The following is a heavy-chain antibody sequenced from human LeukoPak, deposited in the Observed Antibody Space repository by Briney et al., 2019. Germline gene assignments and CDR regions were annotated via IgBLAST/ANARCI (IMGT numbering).Heavy chain of an antibody. Sequence: GGSLRLSCAASGFTFSSFAMSWVRQAPGKGLEWVSAISGSGGSTYYADSVKGRFTISRDNSKNTLYLQMNSLRAEDTAVYYCAKDTHRHIAVAGMWGQGTLVTVSS. J-gene: IGHJ4*02. V-gene: IGHV3-23*01. CDR1: GFTFSSFA. CDR2: ISGSGGST. CDR3: AKDTHRHIAVAGM. D-gene: IGHD6-19*01.